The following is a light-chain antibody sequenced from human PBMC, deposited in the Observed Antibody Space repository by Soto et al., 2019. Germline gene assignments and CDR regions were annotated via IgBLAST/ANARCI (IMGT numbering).Light chain of an antibody. Sequence: EIVMTQSPPTLSVSPGERATLSCRASQSVSNHLAWYQQKPGQAPRLLIYGASTRATGVPARFSGTGSGTEFTLTISSLQSEDFAVYYCQQFYNWPPWTFGQGTKVDIK. J-gene: IGKJ1*01. CDR1: QSVSNH. CDR2: GAS. CDR3: QQFYNWPPWT. V-gene: IGKV3-15*01.